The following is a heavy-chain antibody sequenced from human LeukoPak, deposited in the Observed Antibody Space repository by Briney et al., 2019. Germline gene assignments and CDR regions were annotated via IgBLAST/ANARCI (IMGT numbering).Heavy chain of an antibody. CDR2: IRSIANSYAT. CDR3: TRRYCSGGSCYSDY. Sequence: GGSLKLSCAASGFTFSDSGMHWVRQASGKGLEWVGRIRSIANSYATAYAASVRGRFTISRDGSKNTAYLQMNSLRTEDTAVSYCTRRYCSGGSCYSDYWGQGTLVTVSS. V-gene: IGHV3-73*01. D-gene: IGHD2-15*01. CDR1: GFTFSDSG. J-gene: IGHJ4*02.